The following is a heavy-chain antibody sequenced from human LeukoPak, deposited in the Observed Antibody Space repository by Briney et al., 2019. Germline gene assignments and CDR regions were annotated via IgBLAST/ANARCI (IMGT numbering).Heavy chain of an antibody. Sequence: GGSLRRSCAASGFTFSSYAMSWVRQAPGKGLEWVSAISGSGGSTYYADSVKGRFTISRDNSKNTLYLQMNSLRAEDTAVYYCAKGFLVVVPAAPFDYWGQGTLVTVSS. D-gene: IGHD2-2*01. V-gene: IGHV3-23*01. CDR3: AKGFLVVVPAAPFDY. CDR2: ISGSGGST. CDR1: GFTFSSYA. J-gene: IGHJ4*02.